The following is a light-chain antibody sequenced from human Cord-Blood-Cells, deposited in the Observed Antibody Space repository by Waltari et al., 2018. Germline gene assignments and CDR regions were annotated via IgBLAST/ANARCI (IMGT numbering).Light chain of an antibody. Sequence: QSALTQPASVSGSPGQSITISCTGTTSDVGGSNYVSWYQHHPGKAPKLMIYDVSNRPSGVSNRFSGSKSGNTASLTISGLQAEDEADYYCSSYTSSSTYVFGTGTKVTVL. CDR3: SSYTSSSTYV. CDR2: DVS. CDR1: TSDVGGSNY. J-gene: IGLJ1*01. V-gene: IGLV2-14*03.